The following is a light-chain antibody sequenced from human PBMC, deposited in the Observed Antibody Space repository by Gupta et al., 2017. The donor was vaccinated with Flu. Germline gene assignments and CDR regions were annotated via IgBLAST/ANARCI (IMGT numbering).Light chain of an antibody. CDR3: QQDASSPRT. J-gene: IGKJ1*01. Sequence: EIVLTQSPGTLSLSPGERATLSCRASQSVRSNYLAWYQQTPGQAPRLLIYGASSRATGIPDRFSGSGSGTDFTLTISRLEPEDFAVYFCQQDASSPRTFGQGTKVEIK. CDR1: QSVRSNY. CDR2: GAS. V-gene: IGKV3-20*01.